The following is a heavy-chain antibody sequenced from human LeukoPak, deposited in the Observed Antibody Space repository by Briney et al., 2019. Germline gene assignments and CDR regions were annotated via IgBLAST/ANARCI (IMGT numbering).Heavy chain of an antibody. CDR3: ARHRSSYNDAFDI. CDR2: INHSGST. Sequence: TSETLSLTCAVYGGSFSGYYWSWIRQPPGKGLEWIGEINHSGSTNYNPSLKSRVTISVDTSKNQFSLKLSSVTAADTAVYYCARHRSSYNDAFDIWGQGTMVTVSS. J-gene: IGHJ3*02. D-gene: IGHD1-26*01. CDR1: GGSFSGYY. V-gene: IGHV4-34*01.